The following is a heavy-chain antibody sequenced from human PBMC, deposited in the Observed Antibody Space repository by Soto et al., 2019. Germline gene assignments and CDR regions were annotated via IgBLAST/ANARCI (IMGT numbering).Heavy chain of an antibody. D-gene: IGHD3-22*01. J-gene: IGHJ4*02. CDR3: ARGGYFDSSNYLAY. CDR2: INPGNGNT. V-gene: IGHV1-3*01. Sequence: QVQLVQSGAEVKKPGASVKVSCKASGYTFTSYGINWVRQAPGRGLEWMGWINPGNGNTKYSQQFQGRVIIDRDTYSSTAYMEWSSLRSEDTAVYYCARGGYFDSSNYLAYWGLGTLVTVSS. CDR1: GYTFTSYG.